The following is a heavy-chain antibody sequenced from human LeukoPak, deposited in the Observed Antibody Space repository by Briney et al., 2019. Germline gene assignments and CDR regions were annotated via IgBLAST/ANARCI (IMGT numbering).Heavy chain of an antibody. Sequence: GGSLRLSCAASGLTFSSHWMSWVRQAPGKGLEWVANIKQDGSVKTYVDSVKGRFTISRDNAKNSLYLQMNSLRAEDTAVYYCAKDSRKNPYYYGMDVWGQGTTVTVSS. D-gene: IGHD1-14*01. CDR3: AKDSRKNPYYYGMDV. CDR2: IKQDGSVK. V-gene: IGHV3-7*01. CDR1: GLTFSSHW. J-gene: IGHJ6*02.